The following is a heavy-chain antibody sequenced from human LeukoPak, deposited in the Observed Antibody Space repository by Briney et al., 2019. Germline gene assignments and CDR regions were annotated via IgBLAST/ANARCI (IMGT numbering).Heavy chain of an antibody. V-gene: IGHV3-7*01. Sequence: PGGSLRLSCLASGFAFSAYEMNWVRQAPGKGLEWVANIQQDGSERKYVDSVKGRFTISRDNARNSLYLEMNSLRAEDTAVYHCARIRYPYGKNFDYWGQGTLVTVSS. CDR3: ARIRYPYGKNFDY. CDR1: GFAFSAYE. J-gene: IGHJ4*02. CDR2: IQQDGSER. D-gene: IGHD3-10*01.